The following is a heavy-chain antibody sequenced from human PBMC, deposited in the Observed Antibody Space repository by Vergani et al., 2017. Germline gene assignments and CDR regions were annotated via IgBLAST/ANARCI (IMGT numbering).Heavy chain of an antibody. J-gene: IGHJ6*02. Sequence: EVQLVESGGGLVQPGGSLRLSCAASGFIFSSYWMHWVRQAPGKGLEWVGRIKSKTDGGTTDYAAPVKGRFTISRDDSKNTLYLQMNSLKTEDTAVYYCTTASDCSGGSCYSLYYYGMDVWGQGTTVTVSS. CDR1: GFIFSSYW. D-gene: IGHD2-15*01. V-gene: IGHV3-15*01. CDR3: TTASDCSGGSCYSLYYYGMDV. CDR2: IKSKTDGGTT.